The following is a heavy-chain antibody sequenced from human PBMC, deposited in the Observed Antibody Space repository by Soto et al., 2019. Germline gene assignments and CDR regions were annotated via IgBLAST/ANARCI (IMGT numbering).Heavy chain of an antibody. Sequence: SPTLSLTCAISGDSVSSNSAAWNWIRQSPSRGLEWLGRTYYRSKWYNDYAVSVKSRITINPDTSKNQFSLQLNSVTPEDTAVYYCARDREQLWPYYYYYGMDVGGQGTTVTVSS. CDR3: ARDREQLWPYYYYYGMDV. V-gene: IGHV6-1*01. CDR2: TYYRSKWYN. D-gene: IGHD5-18*01. J-gene: IGHJ6*02. CDR1: GDSVSSNSAA.